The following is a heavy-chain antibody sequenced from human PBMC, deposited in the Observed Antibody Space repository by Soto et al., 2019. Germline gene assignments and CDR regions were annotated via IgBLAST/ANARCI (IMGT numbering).Heavy chain of an antibody. J-gene: IGHJ4*02. V-gene: IGHV3-23*01. CDR2: ISGSGGTT. CDR3: ATLDSSSWYFFDY. D-gene: IGHD6-13*01. CDR1: GFTFSSYA. Sequence: GGSLRLSCAASGFTFSSYAMSWVRQSPGKGLEWVSVISGSGGTTDYADSVKGRFTVSRDNSKNTLYLQLNSLRAEDTAVYYCATLDSSSWYFFDYWGQGTQVTVSS.